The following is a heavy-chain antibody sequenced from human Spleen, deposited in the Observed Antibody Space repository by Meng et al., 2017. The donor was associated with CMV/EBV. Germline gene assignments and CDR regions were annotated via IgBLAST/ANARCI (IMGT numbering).Heavy chain of an antibody. CDR3: ARFRRELGYFDY. CDR2: ISSSGSTI. D-gene: IGHD1-26*01. CDR1: GFTFSSYE. J-gene: IGHJ4*02. V-gene: IGHV3-48*03. Sequence: GRSLRLSCAASGFTFSSYEMNWVRQAPGKGLEWVSYISSSGSTIYYADSVKGRFTISRDNAKNSLYLQMNSLRAEDTAVYYCARFRRELGYFDYWGQGALVTVSS.